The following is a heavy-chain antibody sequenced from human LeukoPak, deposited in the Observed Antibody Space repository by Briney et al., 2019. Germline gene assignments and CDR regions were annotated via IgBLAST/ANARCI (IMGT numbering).Heavy chain of an antibody. Sequence: PGGSLRLSCAASGFTFSSFAMSWVRQAPGKGLEWVSAISGTSGSTFYADSVKGRFTISRDNSKYTLFLQMNSLRAEDTALYFCVKGDYDVLTGWNNWFDPWGQGTLVTVSS. CDR2: ISGTSGST. V-gene: IGHV3-23*01. CDR3: VKGDYDVLTGWNNWFDP. D-gene: IGHD3-9*01. CDR1: GFTFSSFA. J-gene: IGHJ5*02.